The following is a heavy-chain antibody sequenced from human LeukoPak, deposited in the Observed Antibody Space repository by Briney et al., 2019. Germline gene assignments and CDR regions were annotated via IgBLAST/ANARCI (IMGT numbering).Heavy chain of an antibody. J-gene: IGHJ6*04. CDR2: ISAYNGNT. CDR3: ARVVIAVAGTGLMDG. V-gene: IGHV1-18*01. Sequence: ASVKVSCKPSGYTFTSYGISWVRQAPGQGLEWMGWISAYNGNTNYAQKLQGRVTMTTDTSTSTAYMELRSLRSEDTAVYYCARVVIAVAGTGLMDGWGKGTTVTVSS. D-gene: IGHD6-19*01. CDR1: GYTFTSYG.